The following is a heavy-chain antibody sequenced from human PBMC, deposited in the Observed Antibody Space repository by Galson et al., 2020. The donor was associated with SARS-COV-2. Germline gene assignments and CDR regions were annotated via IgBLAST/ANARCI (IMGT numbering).Heavy chain of an antibody. V-gene: IGHV2-26*01. CDR2: IFSNDEK. J-gene: IGHJ3*02. D-gene: IGHD3-10*01. CDR1: GFSLSNARMG. CDR3: AHRRLHYGAFDI. Sequence: KMSGPTLVKPTETLTLTCTVSGFSLSNARMGVSWIRQPPGKALEWLAHIFSNDEKSYSTSLKSRLTISKDTSKSQVVLTMTNMDPVDTATYYCAHRRLHYGAFDIWGQGTMVTVSS.